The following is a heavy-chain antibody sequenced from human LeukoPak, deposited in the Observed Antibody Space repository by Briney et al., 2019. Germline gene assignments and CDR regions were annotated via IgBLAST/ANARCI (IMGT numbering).Heavy chain of an antibody. V-gene: IGHV4-34*01. D-gene: IGHD4-17*01. Sequence: SETLSLTCAVYGGSFSGYYWSWIRQPPGKGLEWIGEINLSGSTNYNPSLKSRVTISVDTSKNQFSLKLSSVTAADTAVYYCARGGMTTVVRFDYWGQGTLVTVSS. CDR3: ARGGMTTVVRFDY. CDR1: GGSFSGYY. J-gene: IGHJ4*02. CDR2: INLSGST.